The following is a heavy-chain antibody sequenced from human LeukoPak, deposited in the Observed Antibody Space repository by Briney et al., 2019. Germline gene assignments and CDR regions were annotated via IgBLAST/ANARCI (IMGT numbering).Heavy chain of an antibody. Sequence: PSETLSLTCTVSGGSISSYYWSWIRQPAGKGLEWIGRIYTSGSTNYNPSLKSRVTMSVDTSKNQFSLKLSSVTAADTAVYYCAREQLGRGFDYYYYMDVWGKGTTVTVSS. CDR2: IYTSGST. J-gene: IGHJ6*03. CDR1: GGSISSYY. CDR3: AREQLGRGFDYYYYMDV. V-gene: IGHV4-4*07. D-gene: IGHD6-6*01.